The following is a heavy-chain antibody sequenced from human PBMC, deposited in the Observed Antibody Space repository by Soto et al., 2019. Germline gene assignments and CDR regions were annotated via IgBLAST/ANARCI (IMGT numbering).Heavy chain of an antibody. CDR1: GFTLSNSW. Sequence: GGSLRLSCAASGFTLSNSWMTWVRQAPGKGLEWVANINKDGSQKNYVDSVKGRFTIARDNGQNSLSLQMNSLRVEDTAVYYCVRELGLAYWGQGALVTVSS. V-gene: IGHV3-7*03. J-gene: IGHJ4*02. D-gene: IGHD7-27*01. CDR2: INKDGSQK. CDR3: VRELGLAY.